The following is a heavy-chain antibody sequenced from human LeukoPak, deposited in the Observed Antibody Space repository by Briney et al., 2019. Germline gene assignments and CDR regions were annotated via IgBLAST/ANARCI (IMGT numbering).Heavy chain of an antibody. V-gene: IGHV3-43*02. CDR2: ISGDGGST. CDR1: GFTFDDYA. D-gene: IGHD3-9*01. Sequence: GGSLRLSCAASGFTFDDYAMHWVRQAPGKGLEWVSLISGDGGSTYYADSVKGRFTISRDNSKNSLCLQMNSLRTEDTALYYCAKGGPYYDILTGDFDYWGQGTLVTASS. J-gene: IGHJ4*02. CDR3: AKGGPYYDILTGDFDY.